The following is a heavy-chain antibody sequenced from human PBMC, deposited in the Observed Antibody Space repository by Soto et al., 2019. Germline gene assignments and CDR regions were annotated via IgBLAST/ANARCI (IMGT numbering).Heavy chain of an antibody. CDR3: ARISSVYSYDYVNGGLDV. J-gene: IGHJ6*02. V-gene: IGHV4-59*01. CDR2: FYHSGNS. Sequence: PSETLSLTCSVSGGSIRSYYWSWIRQSPEKGLEWIGYFYHSGNSNYNPSLKRRVTISVDTSKNQLSRSLRSVTAADTAVYFCARISSVYSYDYVNGGLDVWAQDTTVPVS. CDR1: GGSIRSYY. D-gene: IGHD3-16*01.